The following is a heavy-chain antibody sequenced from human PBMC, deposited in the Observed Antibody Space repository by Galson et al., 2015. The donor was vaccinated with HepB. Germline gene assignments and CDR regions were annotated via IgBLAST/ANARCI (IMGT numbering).Heavy chain of an antibody. CDR3: AREMGYQLLISRGEYIDY. Sequence: TLSLTCTVSGGSISSGSYYWSWIRQPAGKGLEWIGRIYTSGSTNYNPSLKSRVTISVDTSKNQFSLKLSSVTATDTAVYYCAREMGYQLLISRGEYIDYWGQGTLVTVSS. D-gene: IGHD2-2*01. CDR1: GGSISSGSYY. J-gene: IGHJ4*02. CDR2: IYTSGST. V-gene: IGHV4-61*02.